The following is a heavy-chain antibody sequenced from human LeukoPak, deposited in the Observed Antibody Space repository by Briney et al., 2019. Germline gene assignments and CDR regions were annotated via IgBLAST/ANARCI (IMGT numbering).Heavy chain of an antibody. J-gene: IGHJ6*03. CDR3: ARCRYYDFWSGYRNYYYYMDV. CDR1: SYSISSGYY. V-gene: IGHV4-38-2*01. CDR2: IYHSGST. Sequence: SETLSLTCAVSSYSISSGYYWGWIRQPPGKGLEWIGSIYHSGSTYYSPSLESRVTISVDTSMNQFSLKLSSVTAADTAVYYCARCRYYDFWSGYRNYYYYMDVWGKGTTVTVSS. D-gene: IGHD3-3*01.